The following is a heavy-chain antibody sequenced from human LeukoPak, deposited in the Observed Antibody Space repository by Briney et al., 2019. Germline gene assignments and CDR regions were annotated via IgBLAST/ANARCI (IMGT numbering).Heavy chain of an antibody. CDR3: ARHNPNWNDGGYYYGMDV. CDR2: ISSSSSYI. D-gene: IGHD1-1*01. V-gene: IGHV3-21*01. J-gene: IGHJ6*02. CDR1: GFTFSSYS. Sequence: GGSLRLSCAASGFTFSSYSMNWVRQAPGKGLEWVSSISSSSSYIYYADSVKGRFTISRDNAKNSLYLQMNSLRAEDTAVYYCARHNPNWNDGGYYYGMDVWGQGTTVTVSS.